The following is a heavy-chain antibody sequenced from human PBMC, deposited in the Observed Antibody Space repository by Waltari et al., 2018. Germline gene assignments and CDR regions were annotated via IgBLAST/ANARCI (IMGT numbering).Heavy chain of an antibody. Sequence: QVQLQESGPGLVKPSQTLSLTCTVSGDPIRSGKYYWSWIRQPSGKGLEWLGYIYYTGATSYNPSLRNRITMSLDASKGEFSMNMRSLTAADTAVYYCVRTLGFCTASTCSYGYFDLWGRGTLVAVSP. CDR3: VRTLGFCTASTCSYGYFDL. J-gene: IGHJ2*01. D-gene: IGHD3-10*01. V-gene: IGHV4-30-4*01. CDR1: GDPIRSGKYY. CDR2: IYYTGAT.